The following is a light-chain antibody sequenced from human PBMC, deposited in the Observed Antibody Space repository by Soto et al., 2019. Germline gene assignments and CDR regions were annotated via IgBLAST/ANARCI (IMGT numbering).Light chain of an antibody. J-gene: IGKJ1*01. CDR2: AAS. CDR3: QKYDSAPWT. Sequence: DIQMTQSPSSLTASVRDRVTITCRASQGISNYLAWYQQKPGKVPKLLIYAASTLQSGVPSRFSGSGSGTEFTLTISSLQPEDVATYYYQKYDSAPWTFGQGTKVEIK. V-gene: IGKV1-27*01. CDR1: QGISNY.